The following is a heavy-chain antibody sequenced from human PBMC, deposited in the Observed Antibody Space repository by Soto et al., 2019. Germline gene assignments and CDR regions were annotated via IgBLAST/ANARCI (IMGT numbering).Heavy chain of an antibody. CDR1: GGSISSGGYY. CDR3: ARQGLGKLQGLVDV. Sequence: PSETLSLTCAVSGGSISSGGYYCSWFRQPPGQGLEWIGYMGYNGYTRYNPSLRSRVTISLDTSKNQFSLNLSSVTAADTALYYGARQGLGKLQGLVDVGGQGTTVTVS. D-gene: IGHD3-10*01. V-gene: IGHV4-61*08. CDR2: MGYNGYT. J-gene: IGHJ6*02.